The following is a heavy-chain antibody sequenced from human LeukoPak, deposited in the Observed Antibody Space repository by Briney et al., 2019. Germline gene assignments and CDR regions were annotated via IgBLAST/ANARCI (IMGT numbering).Heavy chain of an antibody. CDR3: ASSDHYYYYGMDV. CDR2: IYTSGST. J-gene: IGHJ6*02. V-gene: IGHV4-61*02. Sequence: PSETLSLTYTASGGSISSGSYYWSWIRQPAGKGLKWIGRIYTSGSTNYNPSLKSRVTISVDTSKNQFSLKLSSVTAADTAVYYCASSDHYYYYGMDVWGQGTTVTVSS. CDR1: GGSISSGSYY.